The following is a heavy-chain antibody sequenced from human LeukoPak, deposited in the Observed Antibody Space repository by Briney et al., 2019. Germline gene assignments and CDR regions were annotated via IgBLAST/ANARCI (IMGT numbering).Heavy chain of an antibody. Sequence: GGSLRLSCVASGFTFSSYDMNWVRQAPGKGLEWVSFISSSGSSIHYADSVKGRFSISRDNAKNSLYLQMNSLRAEDTAVYYCAELGITMIGGVWGKGTTVTISS. CDR3: AELGITMIGGV. D-gene: IGHD3-10*02. J-gene: IGHJ6*04. V-gene: IGHV3-48*03. CDR2: ISSSGSSI. CDR1: GFTFSSYD.